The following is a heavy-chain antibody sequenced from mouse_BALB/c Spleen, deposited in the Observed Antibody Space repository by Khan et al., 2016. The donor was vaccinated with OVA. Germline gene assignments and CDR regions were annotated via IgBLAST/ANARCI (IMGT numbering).Heavy chain of an antibody. J-gene: IGHJ3*01. CDR2: ILYSGST. D-gene: IGHD2-14*01. CDR1: GDSITSGY. Sequence: EVQLQESGPSLVKPSQTLSLTCSVTGDSITSGYWCWIRKFPGNKLEYMGYILYSGSTYYIPSLKSRISIIRQTSQDQYYLQWKSVTTEDTATYYCARATYRYAFAYWGQGTLVTVSA. V-gene: IGHV3-8*02. CDR3: ARATYRYAFAY.